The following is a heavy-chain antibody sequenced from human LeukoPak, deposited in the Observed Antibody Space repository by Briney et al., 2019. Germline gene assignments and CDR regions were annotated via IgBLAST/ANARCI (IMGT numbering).Heavy chain of an antibody. J-gene: IGHJ4*02. V-gene: IGHV4-39*01. Sequence: PSETLSLTCTVSGGFISSSSYYWGWIRQPPGKGLEWIGNIYYSGSTYYNPSLKSRVTISEDTSKNQFSLKLSSVTAADTAVYYCARRSSSWYSKIDSWGQGTLVTVSS. CDR3: ARRSSSWYSKIDS. CDR2: IYYSGST. CDR1: GGFISSSSYY. D-gene: IGHD6-13*01.